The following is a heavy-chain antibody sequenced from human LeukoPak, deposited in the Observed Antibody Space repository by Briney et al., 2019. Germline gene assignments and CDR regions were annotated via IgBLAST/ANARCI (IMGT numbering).Heavy chain of an antibody. CDR1: GFTFSSYA. CDR2: ISGSGGST. CDR3: ARRALRYCSSTSCPAQYYGVDV. D-gene: IGHD2-2*01. V-gene: IGHV3-23*01. J-gene: IGHJ6*04. Sequence: GGSLRLSCAASGFTFSSYAMSWVRQAPGKGLEWVSAISGSGGSTYYADSVKGRFTISRDNSKNTLYLQTNSLRAEDTAVYYCARRALRYCSSTSCPAQYYGVDVWGKGTTVTVSS.